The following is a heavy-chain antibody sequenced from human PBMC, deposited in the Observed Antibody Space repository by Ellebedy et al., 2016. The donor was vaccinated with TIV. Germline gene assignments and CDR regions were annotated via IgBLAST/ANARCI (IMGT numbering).Heavy chain of an antibody. CDR3: SRDGREWSRDC. Sequence: GGSLRLXXAASGFTFSISGMTWVRQRPGEGLEWVATVSRGREAYYADPFKGRFFISRDDDLNSVFLQLNNLRVEDTAVYYCSRDGREWSRDCWGQGTLVTVSS. V-gene: IGHV3-21*06. J-gene: IGHJ4*02. D-gene: IGHD3-3*01. CDR1: GFTFSISG. CDR2: VSRGREA.